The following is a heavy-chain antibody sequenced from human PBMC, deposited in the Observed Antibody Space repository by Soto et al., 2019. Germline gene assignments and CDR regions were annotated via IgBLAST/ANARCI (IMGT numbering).Heavy chain of an antibody. CDR1: GGTFSSYA. D-gene: IGHD3-10*01. CDR2: IIPIFGTA. Sequence: SVKVSCKASGGTFSSYAISWVRQAPGQGLEWVGGIIPIFGTANYAQKFQGRVTITADESTSTAYMELSSLRSEDTAVYYCSRAYGSGSYYISLLNWFDPWGQGTLVTVSS. V-gene: IGHV1-69*13. CDR3: SRAYGSGSYYISLLNWFDP. J-gene: IGHJ5*02.